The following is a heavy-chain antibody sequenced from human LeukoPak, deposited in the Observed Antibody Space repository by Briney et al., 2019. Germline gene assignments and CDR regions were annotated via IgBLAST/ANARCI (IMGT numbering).Heavy chain of an antibody. V-gene: IGHV3-23*01. D-gene: IGHD2-21*01. J-gene: IGHJ4*02. CDR2: ITSTGADT. CDR1: GFTFSSYA. CDR3: ARGAITGNYDY. Sequence: PGGSLRLSCTASGFTFSSYALTWVSQAPGKGLEWVSGITSTGADTHYAASVKGRFTISRDNSESTLYLQMNSLRAEDTALYYCARGAITGNYDYWGQGTLVTVSS.